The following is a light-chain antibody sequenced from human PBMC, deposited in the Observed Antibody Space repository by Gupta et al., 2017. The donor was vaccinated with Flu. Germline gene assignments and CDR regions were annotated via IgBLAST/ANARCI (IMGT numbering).Light chain of an antibody. J-gene: IGKJ2*03. CDR1: QSVSRNY. Sequence: EIVFTQSPSTLSLSPGERATLSCRASQSVSRNYLDWYQQKPGQAPGLLIYGASSRATGIPDRFSGSGSGTDFTLTISRLEPEDFAVYYCQQHGTSAYSFGQGTKLEIK. V-gene: IGKV3-20*01. CDR3: QQHGTSAYS. CDR2: GAS.